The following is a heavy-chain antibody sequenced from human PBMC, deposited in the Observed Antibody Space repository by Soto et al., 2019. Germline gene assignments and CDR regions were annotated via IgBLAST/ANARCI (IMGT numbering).Heavy chain of an antibody. V-gene: IGHV4-30-4*01. Sequence: PSETLSLTCTVSGGSISSGDYYWSWIRQPPGKGLEWIGYIYYSGSTYYNPSLKSRVTISVDTSKNQFSLKLSSVTAADTAVYYCARVRGLLWFGELLTNWFDPWGQGTLVTVSS. CDR2: IYYSGST. CDR3: ARVRGLLWFGELLTNWFDP. J-gene: IGHJ5*02. D-gene: IGHD3-10*01. CDR1: GGSISSGDYY.